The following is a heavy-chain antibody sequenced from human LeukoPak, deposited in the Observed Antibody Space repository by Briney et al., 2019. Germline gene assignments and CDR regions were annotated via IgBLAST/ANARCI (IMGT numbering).Heavy chain of an antibody. Sequence: GGSLRLSCAASGFTFSSYAMHWVRQAPGKGLEWVAVISYDGSNKYYADSVKGRFTISRDNSKNTLYLQMSSLRAEDTAVYYCARVGLGSGWNRDVVYYFDYWGQGTLVTVSS. D-gene: IGHD6-19*01. CDR3: ARVGLGSGWNRDVVYYFDY. CDR2: ISYDGSNK. CDR1: GFTFSSYA. J-gene: IGHJ4*02. V-gene: IGHV3-30*04.